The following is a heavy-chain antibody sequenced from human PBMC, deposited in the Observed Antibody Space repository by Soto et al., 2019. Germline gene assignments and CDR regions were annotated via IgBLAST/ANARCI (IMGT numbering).Heavy chain of an antibody. CDR1: GYTFTGYY. D-gene: IGHD2-2*01. V-gene: IGHV1-2*04. Sequence: ASVKVSCKASGYTFTGYYMHWVRQAPGQGLEWMGWINPNSGGTNYAQKFQGWVTMTRDTSISTAYMELSRLRSDDTAVYYCARGCSSNKMYYYYYMDVWGKGTTVTVSS. CDR2: INPNSGGT. CDR3: ARGCSSNKMYYYYYMDV. J-gene: IGHJ6*03.